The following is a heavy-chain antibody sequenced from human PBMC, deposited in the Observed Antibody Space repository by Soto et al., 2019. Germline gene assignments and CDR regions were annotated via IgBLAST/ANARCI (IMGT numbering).Heavy chain of an antibody. CDR3: ASPLTRGKNYYYYGMDV. V-gene: IGHV3-30-3*01. CDR1: GFTFSSYA. CDR2: ISYDGSNK. J-gene: IGHJ6*02. Sequence: GGSLRLSCAASGFTFSSYAMHWVRQAPGKGLEWVAVISYDGSNKYYADSVKGRFTISRDNSKNTLYLQMNSLRAEDTAVYYCASPLTRGKNYYYYGMDVWGQGTTVTVSS. D-gene: IGHD2-2*01.